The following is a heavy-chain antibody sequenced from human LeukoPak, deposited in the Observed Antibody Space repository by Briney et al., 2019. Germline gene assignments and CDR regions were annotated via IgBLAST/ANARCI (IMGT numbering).Heavy chain of an antibody. CDR3: ARGLRFFI. D-gene: IGHD3-3*01. V-gene: IGHV3-74*01. CDR2: ISGDGRIT. Sequence: GGSLRLSCAASGFTFSNYCAHWVRQAPGKGLVWVSRISGDGRITNYADSVKGRFTISRDNAKNTLYLQMSNLRAEDTAVYYCARGLRFFIWGQGTMVTVSS. CDR1: GFTFSNYC. J-gene: IGHJ3*02.